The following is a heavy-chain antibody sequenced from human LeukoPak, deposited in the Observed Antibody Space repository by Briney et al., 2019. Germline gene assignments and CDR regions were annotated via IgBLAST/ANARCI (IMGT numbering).Heavy chain of an antibody. D-gene: IGHD4-17*01. CDR3: ARGSEEMTTVTEHPKSCYFDC. V-gene: IGHV4-34*01. Sequence: SETLSLTCAVYGGSFSGYYWSWIRQPPGKGLEWIGEINHSGSTKYNPSLKSRVTISVDTSKNQFSLKLSSVTAADTAVYYCARGSEEMTTVTEHPKSCYFDCWGQGILVTVSS. J-gene: IGHJ4*02. CDR1: GGSFSGYY. CDR2: INHSGST.